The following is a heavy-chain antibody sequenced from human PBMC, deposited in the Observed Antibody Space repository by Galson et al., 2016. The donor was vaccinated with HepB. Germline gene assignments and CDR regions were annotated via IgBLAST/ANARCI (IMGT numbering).Heavy chain of an antibody. J-gene: IGHJ4*02. Sequence: SGAEVKKPGESLKISCKGSGYSFISYWIAWVRQAPGKGLEWVAQINQDANEKYYVDSVKGRFTISRDNAKNSLYLQMNSLRAEDTAVDYCARDATRGGDFDYWAQGTLVIVSS. CDR3: ARDATRGGDFDY. CDR1: GYSFISYW. CDR2: INQDANEK. V-gene: IGHV3-7*01. D-gene: IGHD2-21*01.